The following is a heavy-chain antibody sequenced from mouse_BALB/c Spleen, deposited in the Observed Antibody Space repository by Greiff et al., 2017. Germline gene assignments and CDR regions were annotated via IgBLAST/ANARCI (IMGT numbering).Heavy chain of an antibody. Sequence: DVHLVESGGDLVKPGGSLKLSCAASGFTFSSYGMSWVRQTPDKRLEWVATISSGGSYTYYPDSVKGRFTISRDNAKNTLYLQMSSLKSEDTAMYYCARTYDYEDYWGQGTTLTVSS. V-gene: IGHV5-6*01. CDR2: ISSGGSYT. J-gene: IGHJ2*01. D-gene: IGHD2-4*01. CDR3: ARTYDYEDY. CDR1: GFTFSSYG.